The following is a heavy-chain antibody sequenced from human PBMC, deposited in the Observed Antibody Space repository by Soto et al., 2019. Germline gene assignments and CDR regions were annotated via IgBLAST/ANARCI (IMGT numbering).Heavy chain of an antibody. Sequence: ASVKVSCKASGYTFTSYGISWVRQAPGQGLEWMGWISAYNGNTNYAQKLQGRVTMTTDTSTSTAYMELRSLRSDDTAVYYCARQFGLESGTGQYSSGWYPFDYWGQGTLVTVSS. CDR3: ARQFGLESGTGQYSSGWYPFDY. CDR2: ISAYNGNT. D-gene: IGHD6-19*01. CDR1: GYTFTSYG. J-gene: IGHJ4*02. V-gene: IGHV1-18*01.